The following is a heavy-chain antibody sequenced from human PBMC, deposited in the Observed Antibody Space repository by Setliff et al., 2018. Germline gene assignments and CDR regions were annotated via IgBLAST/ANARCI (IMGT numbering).Heavy chain of an antibody. D-gene: IGHD3-22*01. CDR1: GFTFDDYV. CDR2: INWNGDII. CDR3: ARAHRYFSDSSGYFYDQGRSAFDI. J-gene: IGHJ3*02. Sequence: GGSLRLSCAASGFTFDDYVMSWVRQAPGKGLEWVSDINWNGDIIGYADPVRGRFTISRDNAKNSLDLRMNSLRAEDTALYYCARAHRYFSDSSGYFYDQGRSAFDIWGQGTMVTVSS. V-gene: IGHV3-20*04.